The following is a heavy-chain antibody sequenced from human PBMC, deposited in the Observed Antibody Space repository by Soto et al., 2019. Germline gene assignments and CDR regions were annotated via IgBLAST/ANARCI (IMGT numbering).Heavy chain of an antibody. J-gene: IGHJ6*02. Sequence: PGGSLRFSCAASGFTFSSYSMNWVRQAPGKGLEWVSSISSSSSYIYYADSVKGRFTISRDNAKNSLYLQMNSLRAEDTAVYYCARDLGGYSYGYSYGMDVWGQGTTVTVSS. D-gene: IGHD5-18*01. CDR1: GFTFSSYS. CDR2: ISSSSSYI. CDR3: ARDLGGYSYGYSYGMDV. V-gene: IGHV3-21*01.